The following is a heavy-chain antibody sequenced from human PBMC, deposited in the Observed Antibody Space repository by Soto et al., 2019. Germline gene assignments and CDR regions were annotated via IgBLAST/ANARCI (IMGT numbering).Heavy chain of an antibody. J-gene: IGHJ4*02. CDR2: ISGSGGST. Sequence: GGSLRLSCAASRFTFSSYAMSWVRQAPGKGLEWVSAISGSGGSTYYADSVKGRFTISRDNSKNTLYLQMNSLRAEDTAVYYCAKDEKIAVAGTTDYWGQGTLVTVSS. CDR1: RFTFSSYA. V-gene: IGHV3-23*01. D-gene: IGHD6-19*01. CDR3: AKDEKIAVAGTTDY.